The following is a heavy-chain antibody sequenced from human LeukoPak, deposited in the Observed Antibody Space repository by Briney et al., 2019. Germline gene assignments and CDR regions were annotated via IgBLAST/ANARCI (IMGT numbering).Heavy chain of an antibody. CDR2: IYYSGST. V-gene: IGHV4-39*07. D-gene: IGHD3-22*01. CDR3: ARDRYYDSGGYYSISNPQSGQHDAFDI. Sequence: SETLSLTCTVSGGSISSSSYYWGWIRQPPGKGLEWIGSIYYSGSTYYNPSLKSRVTISVDTSKNQFSLKLSSVTAADTAVYYCARDRYYDSGGYYSISNPQSGQHDAFDIWGQGTMVTVSS. J-gene: IGHJ3*02. CDR1: GGSISSSSYY.